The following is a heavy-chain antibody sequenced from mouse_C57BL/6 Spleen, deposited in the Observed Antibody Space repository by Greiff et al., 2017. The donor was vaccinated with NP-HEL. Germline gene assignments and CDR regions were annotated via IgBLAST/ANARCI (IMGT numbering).Heavy chain of an antibody. CDR3: ASDYYYGSGWYFDV. D-gene: IGHD1-1*01. Sequence: QVQLQQSVPELVKPGASVKFSCKASGYAFSSSCMNWVKQRPGKGLEWIGRIYPGDGDTNYTGKFKGKATLTAAKSSSTAYLQLSSLTSEDSAVYVGASDYYYGSGWYFDVWGTGTTVTVSS. CDR1: GYAFSSSC. V-gene: IGHV1-82*01. J-gene: IGHJ1*03. CDR2: IYPGDGDT.